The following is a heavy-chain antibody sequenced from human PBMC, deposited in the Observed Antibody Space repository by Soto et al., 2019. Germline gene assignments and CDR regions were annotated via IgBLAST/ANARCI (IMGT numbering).Heavy chain of an antibody. CDR3: ARDSAVSFSFDY. J-gene: IGHJ4*02. Sequence: QVKLQESGPGLVKPSQTLSLTCTVSGGSISSGDYYWSWIRQPPGKGLEWIGYIYYSGSTYYNPSLKSRVTISVDTSKNQFSLKLSSVTAADTAGYYCARDSAVSFSFDYWGQGTLVTVSS. CDR1: GGSISSGDYY. D-gene: IGHD4-4*01. V-gene: IGHV4-30-4*01. CDR2: IYYSGST.